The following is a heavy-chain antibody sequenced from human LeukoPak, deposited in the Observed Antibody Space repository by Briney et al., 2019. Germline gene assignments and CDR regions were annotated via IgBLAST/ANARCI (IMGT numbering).Heavy chain of an antibody. CDR1: GGSFSGYY. J-gene: IGHJ5*02. Sequence: SETLSLTCAVYGGSFSGYYWSWIRQPPGKGLEWIGEINHSGSTNYNPSLKSRVTISVDTSKNQFSLKLSSVTAADTAVYYCASSTLYGSGSPRFDPWGQGTLVTVSS. D-gene: IGHD3-10*01. CDR2: INHSGST. CDR3: ASSTLYGSGSPRFDP. V-gene: IGHV4-34*01.